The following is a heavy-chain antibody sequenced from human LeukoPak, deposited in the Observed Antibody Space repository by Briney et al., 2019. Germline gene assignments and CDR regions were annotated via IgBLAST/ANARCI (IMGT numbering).Heavy chain of an antibody. J-gene: IGHJ4*02. CDR1: GFTFSSYG. CDR3: AKASEGHVVIDY. V-gene: IGHV3-30*18. D-gene: IGHD3-22*01. Sequence: GGSLRLSCAASGFTFSSYGMHWVRQAPGKGLEWVAVISYDGSNKYYADSVKGRFTISRDNSKNTLYLQMNSLRAEDTAVYYCAKASEGHVVIDYWGQGTLVTVSS. CDR2: ISYDGSNK.